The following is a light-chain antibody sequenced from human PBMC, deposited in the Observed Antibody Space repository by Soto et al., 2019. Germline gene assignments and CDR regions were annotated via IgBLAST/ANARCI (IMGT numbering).Light chain of an antibody. Sequence: QSALTQPRSVSGSPGQSVTISCTGTSSDVGGYNYVSWYQQHPGKAPKVMIYDVSKLPSGVPDRFSGSKSGNTASLTISGIQAEDEADYYCCSYAGSYTWVFGGGTKLTVL. V-gene: IGLV2-11*01. J-gene: IGLJ3*02. CDR1: SSDVGGYNY. CDR3: CSYAGSYTWV. CDR2: DVS.